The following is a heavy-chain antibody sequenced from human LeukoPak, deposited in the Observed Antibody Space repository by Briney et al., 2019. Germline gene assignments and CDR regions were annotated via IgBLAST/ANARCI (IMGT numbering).Heavy chain of an antibody. D-gene: IGHD2-21*02. CDR3: ARGWLAETTVVTPYNY. V-gene: IGHV1-18*01. Sequence: GASVKVSCKASGYTFVSYGISWVRQAPGQGHEWMGWINPNSGGTNYAQKFQGRVTITAVESMSTAYMELRSLRSEDTAVYYCARGWLAETTVVTPYNYWGQGTLVTVSS. CDR1: GYTFVSYG. J-gene: IGHJ4*02. CDR2: INPNSGGT.